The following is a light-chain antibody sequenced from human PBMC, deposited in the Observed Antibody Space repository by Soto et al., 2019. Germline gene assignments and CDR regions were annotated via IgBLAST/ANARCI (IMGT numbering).Light chain of an antibody. CDR3: QQFNRWPPWT. CDR2: RGS. J-gene: IGKJ1*01. CDR1: QYISTD. V-gene: IGKV3-15*01. Sequence: EVVMTQSPATLSVSLGDTATLSCRASQYISTDLAWYQQRPGQAPRLLFFRGSVRATGVPARFSGSGSGTDFTLTISSRQSEDSAVYYCQQFNRWPPWTFGQGTKVEIK.